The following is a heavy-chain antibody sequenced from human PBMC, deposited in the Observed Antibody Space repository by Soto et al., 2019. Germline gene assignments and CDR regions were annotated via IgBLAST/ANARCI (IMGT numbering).Heavy chain of an antibody. Sequence: GGSLRLSCAASGFTFSSYAMSWVRQAPGKGLEWVSAISGSGGSTYYADSVKGRFTISRDNSKNTLYLQMNSLRAEDTAVYYSLTAMAKNHDNPNYSSYGRDVWGQGTRVTVSS. CDR2: ISGSGGST. V-gene: IGHV3-23*01. J-gene: IGHJ6*02. D-gene: IGHD2-21*02. CDR3: LTAMAKNHDNPNYSSYGRDV. CDR1: GFTFSSYA.